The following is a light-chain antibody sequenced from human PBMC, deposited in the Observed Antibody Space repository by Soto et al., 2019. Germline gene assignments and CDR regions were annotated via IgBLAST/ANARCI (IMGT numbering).Light chain of an antibody. V-gene: IGLV2-8*01. CDR2: EVN. J-gene: IGLJ1*01. CDR3: SSYATGFKGV. CDR1: SSDVGGYNY. Sequence: QSALTQPPSASGSPGQSITISCTVTSSDVGGYNYVSWYQQHPGKAPKVIIYEVNKRPSGVPDRFSGSKSGNTASLTVSGLQAEDEADYYCSSYATGFKGVFGTGTKVTVL.